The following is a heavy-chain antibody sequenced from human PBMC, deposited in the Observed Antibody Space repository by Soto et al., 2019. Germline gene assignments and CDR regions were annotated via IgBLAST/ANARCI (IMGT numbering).Heavy chain of an antibody. D-gene: IGHD6-25*01. CDR2: TWYDESTK. CDR3: ARGRISGYPQGLDY. CDR1: GFTFRTYG. Sequence: QVQLVESGGGVVQPGRSLRLSCVASGFTFRTYGMHWVRQAPGKGLEWVAITWYDESTKYYADSVKGRFNISRDNSKNTLYLQMNSLRVDDTAGSYCARGRISGYPQGLDYWGQGALVTVSS. J-gene: IGHJ4*02. V-gene: IGHV3-33*01.